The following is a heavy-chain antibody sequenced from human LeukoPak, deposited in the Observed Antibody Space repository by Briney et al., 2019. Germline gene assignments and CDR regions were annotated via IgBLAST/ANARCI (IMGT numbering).Heavy chain of an antibody. V-gene: IGHV3-7*01. J-gene: IGHJ4*02. Sequence: GGSLRLSCAASGFTFSSYWMSWVRQAPGKGLEWVANIREDGREKYYVDSVKGRFTISRDNAKNSLYLQMNSLRAEDTAVYYCARDDDYSNNNWGQGTLVTVSS. D-gene: IGHD4-11*01. CDR1: GFTFSSYW. CDR2: IREDGREK. CDR3: ARDDDYSNNN.